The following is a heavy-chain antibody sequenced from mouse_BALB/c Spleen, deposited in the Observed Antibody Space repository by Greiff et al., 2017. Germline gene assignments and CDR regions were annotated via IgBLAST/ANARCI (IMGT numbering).Heavy chain of an antibody. Sequence: QVQLKQSGAELVRPGTSVKVSCKASGYAFTNYLIEWVKQRPGQGLEWIGVINPGSGGTNYNEKFKGKATLTADKSSSTAYMQLSSLTSDDSAVYFCAGSGLGLVLAYWGQGTLVTVSA. J-gene: IGHJ3*01. V-gene: IGHV1-54*01. CDR2: INPGSGGT. CDR3: AGSGLGLVLAY. CDR1: GYAFTNYL. D-gene: IGHD3-1*01.